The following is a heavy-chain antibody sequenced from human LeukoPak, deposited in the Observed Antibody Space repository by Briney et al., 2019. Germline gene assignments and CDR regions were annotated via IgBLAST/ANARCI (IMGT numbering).Heavy chain of an antibody. CDR1: GYTFTGYY. J-gene: IGHJ4*02. CDR2: INPNSGGT. D-gene: IGHD3-9*01. Sequence: GSVKVSCKASGYTFTGYYMHWVRQAPGQGLEWMGWINPNSGGTNYAQKFQGRVTMTRDTSISTAYMELSRLRSEDTAVYYCARGRVDILTGYYYWGQGTLVTVSS. V-gene: IGHV1-2*02. CDR3: ARGRVDILTGYYY.